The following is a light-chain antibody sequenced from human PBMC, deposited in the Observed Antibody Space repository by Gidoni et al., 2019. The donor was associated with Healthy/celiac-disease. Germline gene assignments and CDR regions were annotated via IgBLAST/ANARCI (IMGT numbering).Light chain of an antibody. J-gene: IGKJ2*01. CDR1: QDISNY. V-gene: IGKV1-33*01. CDR3: QQYDNLPYT. CDR2: EAS. Sequence: DIQMTQSPSSLSASVGDRVTITFQASQDISNYLHWYQQKPGKAPKLLIYEASNLETGVPSRFSVSGSGTDVTFTISNLQPEEITTYYCQQYDNLPYTFGQXTKREIK.